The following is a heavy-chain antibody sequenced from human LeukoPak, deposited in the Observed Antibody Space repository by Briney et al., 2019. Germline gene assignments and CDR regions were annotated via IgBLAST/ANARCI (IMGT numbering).Heavy chain of an antibody. J-gene: IGHJ3*02. CDR2: INPSGGST. CDR3: ARGGNIVVVVAATPDDAFDI. CDR1: GYTFTSYY. Sequence: GASVKVSCKASGYTFTSYYMHWVRQAPGQGLEWMGIINPSGGSTSYAQKFQGRVTMTRDMSTSTVYMELSSLRSEDTAVYYCARGGNIVVVVAATPDDAFDIWGQGTMVTVSS. D-gene: IGHD2-15*01. V-gene: IGHV1-46*01.